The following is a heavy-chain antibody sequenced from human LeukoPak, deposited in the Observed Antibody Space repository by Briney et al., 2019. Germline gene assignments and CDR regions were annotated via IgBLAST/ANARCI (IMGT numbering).Heavy chain of an antibody. CDR2: IRSKAYGGTT. CDR3: TREGRIAAAGRNYYYYYGMDV. V-gene: IGHV3-49*04. CDR1: GFTFSSYA. D-gene: IGHD6-13*01. J-gene: IGHJ6*02. Sequence: PGGSLRLSCAASGFTFSSYAMSWVRQAPGKGLEWVGFIRSKAYGGTTEYAASVKGRFTISRDDSKSIAYLQMNSLKTEDTAVYYCTREGRIAAAGRNYYYYYGMDVWGQGTTVTVSS.